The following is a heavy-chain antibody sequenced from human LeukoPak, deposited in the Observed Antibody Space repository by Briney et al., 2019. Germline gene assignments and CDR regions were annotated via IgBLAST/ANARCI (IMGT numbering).Heavy chain of an antibody. CDR2: IDPDGSTT. CDR3: TRVQAGRSGLMDV. CDR1: GFTLNGYW. Sequence: PGGSLRLSCAASGFTLNGYWMHWVRQAPGEGLVWVSRIDPDGSTTNYAESVKGRFTTSRDNAKNTVYLQMNSLRAEDTALCYCTRVQAGRSGLMDVWGRGTTVTVSS. D-gene: IGHD2-8*02. V-gene: IGHV3-74*01. J-gene: IGHJ6*02.